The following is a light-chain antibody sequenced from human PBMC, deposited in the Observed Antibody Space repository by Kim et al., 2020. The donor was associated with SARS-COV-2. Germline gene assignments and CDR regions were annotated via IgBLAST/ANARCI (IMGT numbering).Light chain of an antibody. V-gene: IGLV2-11*01. CDR1: SSDVGGYNY. J-gene: IGLJ1*01. CDR3: CSYTGTDTSKV. CDR2: AVS. Sequence: QSALTQPRPVSGSPGQSVTISCTGTSSDVGGYNYVSWYQLHPGKAPKLMIYAVSKRPSGVPDRFSGSKSGNTASLTISGLQAEDEADYYCCSYTGTDTSKVFGTGTKVTVL.